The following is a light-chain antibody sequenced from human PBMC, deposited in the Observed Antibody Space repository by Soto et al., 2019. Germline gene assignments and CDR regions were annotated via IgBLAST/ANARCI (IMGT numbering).Light chain of an antibody. CDR1: QNIYNY. J-gene: IGKJ4*01. Sequence: DIQMTQSPSSLSASVGDRVTIACQASQNIYNYLNSYQVKPGQAPQVLHLDASDLETGVASKISGSGYGTAFSLTINNLQPEDVGTYYCQHYDNIPLTFGGGTTVEIE. CDR3: QHYDNIPLT. CDR2: DAS. V-gene: IGKV1-33*01.